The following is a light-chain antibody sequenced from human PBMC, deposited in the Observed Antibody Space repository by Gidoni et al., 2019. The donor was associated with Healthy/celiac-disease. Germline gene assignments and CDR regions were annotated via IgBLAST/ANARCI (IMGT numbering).Light chain of an antibody. J-gene: IGLJ2*01. CDR3: ATWDDSMSGVV. CDR2: RKN. V-gene: IGLV1-47*01. Sequence: QSVLPQPPSSSGTPGQRVTIACSGSSSNIGSNYVYSYQQLPGTAPKLLIYRKNQRPSGVPDRFSGSKSGTSASLAISGLRSEDEADYYCATWDDSMSGVVFGGGTKLTVL. CDR1: SSNIGSNY.